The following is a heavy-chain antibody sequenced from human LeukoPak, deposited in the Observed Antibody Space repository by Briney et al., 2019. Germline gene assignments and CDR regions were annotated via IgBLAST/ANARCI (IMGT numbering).Heavy chain of an antibody. CDR2: IYTSGST. V-gene: IGHV4-61*02. D-gene: IGHD1-26*01. J-gene: IGHJ2*01. CDR1: GGSISSGSYC. CDR3: ARDQASEWELLGWYFDL. Sequence: SQTLSLTCTVSGGSISSGSYCWSWIRQPAGKGLEWIGRIYTSGSTNYNPSLKSRVTMSVDASKNQFSLKLNSVTAADTAVYYCARDQASEWELLGWYFDLWGRGTLVTVSS.